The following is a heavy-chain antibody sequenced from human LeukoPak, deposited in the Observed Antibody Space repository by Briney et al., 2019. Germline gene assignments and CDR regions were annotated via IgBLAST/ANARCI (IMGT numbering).Heavy chain of an antibody. CDR2: INQSGST. Sequence: SETLSLTCAVYGGSFSGYYWSWIRQPPGKGLEWIGEINQSGSTNYNPSLKSRVTISVDTSKNQFSLKLSSVTAADTAVYYCARARRAYYYMDVWGKGTTVTVSS. V-gene: IGHV4-34*01. J-gene: IGHJ6*03. CDR3: ARARRAYYYMDV. CDR1: GGSFSGYY.